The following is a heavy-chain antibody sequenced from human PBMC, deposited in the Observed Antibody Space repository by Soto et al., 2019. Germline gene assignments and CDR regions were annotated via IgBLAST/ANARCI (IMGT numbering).Heavy chain of an antibody. CDR2: ISYDGSNK. V-gene: IGHV3-30*18. CDR1: GFTFSSYG. CDR3: AKAPYSSSRSGFDY. Sequence: GGSLKLGCAASGFTFSSYGMHWVRQAPGKGLEWVAVISYDGSNKYYADSVKGRFTISRDNSKNTLYLQMNSLRAEDTAVYYCAKAPYSSSRSGFDYWGQGTLVTVSS. D-gene: IGHD6-6*01. J-gene: IGHJ4*02.